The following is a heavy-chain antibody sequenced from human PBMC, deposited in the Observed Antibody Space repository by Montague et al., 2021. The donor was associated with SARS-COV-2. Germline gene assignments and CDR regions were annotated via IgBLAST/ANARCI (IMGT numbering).Heavy chain of an antibody. CDR1: AASLSHYA. J-gene: IGHJ4*02. D-gene: IGHD3-22*01. Sequence: SETLSLTCAVYAASLSHYALTLVRQPPGTGLGWVGVVYLRGGTNYNPAPKSRITVAVRTSKNQFSLKRTCVTAADTAVYYCARGRQHINMVVVVVTGGEYFFHSWGKGTLVAVS. CDR2: VYLRGGT. CDR3: ARGRQHINMVVVVVTGGEYFFHS. V-gene: IGHV4-34*01.